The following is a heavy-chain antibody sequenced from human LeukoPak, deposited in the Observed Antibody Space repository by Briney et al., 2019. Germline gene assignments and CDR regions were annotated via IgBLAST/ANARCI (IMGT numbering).Heavy chain of an antibody. CDR2: ISYDGSNK. J-gene: IGHJ4*02. Sequence: AGGSLRLSCAASGFTFSSYAMHWVRQAPGKGLEWVAVISYDGSNKYYADSVKGRFTISRDNSKNTLYLQMNSLRAEDTAVYYCANLRTLGYCSSTSCIDYWGQGTLVTVSS. V-gene: IGHV3-30*04. CDR3: ANLRTLGYCSSTSCIDY. CDR1: GFTFSSYA. D-gene: IGHD2-2*01.